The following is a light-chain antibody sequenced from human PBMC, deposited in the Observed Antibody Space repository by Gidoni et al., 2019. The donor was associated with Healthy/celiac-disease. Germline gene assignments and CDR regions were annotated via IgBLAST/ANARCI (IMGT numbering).Light chain of an antibody. J-gene: IGLJ1*01. CDR3: CSYAGSYTLYV. V-gene: IGLV2-11*01. CDR1: SSDVGGYNY. Sequence: QSALTQPRSVSGTPGPSVTISCTGTSSDVGGYNYVSWYQQHPGKAPKLMIYDVSKPPPGVPARFSGSKSGNTASLTSSGLQAEDEADYYCCSYAGSYTLYVFGTGTKVTVL. CDR2: DVS.